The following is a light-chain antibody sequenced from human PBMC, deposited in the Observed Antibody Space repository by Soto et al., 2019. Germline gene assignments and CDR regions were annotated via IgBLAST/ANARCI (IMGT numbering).Light chain of an antibody. V-gene: IGKV2-28*01. CDR3: MQAVQTPPT. CDR1: QSLLHSSGSNS. J-gene: IGKJ1*01. Sequence: DIVMTQSPLSLPVTPGEPASISCRSSQSLLHSSGSNSLDWYLQKPGQSPQLLIYLGSNRASGVPDRFSGSGSGTDFTLKISRVEAEDVGVYYCMQAVQTPPTFGQGTKVEIK. CDR2: LGS.